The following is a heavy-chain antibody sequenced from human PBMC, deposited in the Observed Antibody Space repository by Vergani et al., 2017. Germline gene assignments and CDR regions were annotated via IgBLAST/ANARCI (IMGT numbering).Heavy chain of an antibody. D-gene: IGHD6-13*01. CDR1: GYTFTSYG. V-gene: IGHV1-69*10. CDR3: ARDPAALNWFDP. CDR2: IIPILGIA. Sequence: QVQLVQSGAEVKKPGASVKVSCKASGYTFTSYGISWVRQAPGQGLEWMGWIIPILGIANYAQKFQGRVTITADKSTSTAYMELSSLRSEDTAVYYCARDPAALNWFDPWGQGTLVTVSS. J-gene: IGHJ5*02.